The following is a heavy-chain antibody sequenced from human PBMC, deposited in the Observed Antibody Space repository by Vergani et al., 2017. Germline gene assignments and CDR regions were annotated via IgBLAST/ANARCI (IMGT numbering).Heavy chain of an antibody. J-gene: IGHJ4*02. CDR3: AKDNPNWGGGEDYFDY. V-gene: IGHV4-30-4*08. D-gene: IGHD7-27*01. CDR2: IYYSGNT. CDR1: GGSISSGDYY. Sequence: QVQLQESGPGLVKPSQTLSLTCTVSGGSISSGDYYWSWIRQPPGKGLGWIGYIYYSGNTYYNPSLKSRVTISVDTSKNQFSRKLSSVTAADTAVYYCAKDNPNWGGGEDYFDYWGQGTLVTVSS.